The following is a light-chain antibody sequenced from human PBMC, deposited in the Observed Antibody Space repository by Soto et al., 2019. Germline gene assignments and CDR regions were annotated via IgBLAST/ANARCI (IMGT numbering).Light chain of an antibody. J-gene: IGKJ1*01. CDR2: GAS. CDR3: QQYGSSPRT. V-gene: IGKV3-20*01. CDR1: QSVTRSY. Sequence: EIMLTQSPGTLSLSPGERATLSCRASQSVTRSYLAWYQQKPGQAPRLLIYGASSRATGIPDRFSGSGSGTDFTLIISRLEPEDFAVYYCQQYGSSPRTFGQGTKVEIK.